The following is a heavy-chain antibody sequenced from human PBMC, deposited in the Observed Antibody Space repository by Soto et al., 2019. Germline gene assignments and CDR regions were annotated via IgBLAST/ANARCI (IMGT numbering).Heavy chain of an antibody. CDR3: ARGQFHHVSNYYYALDV. J-gene: IGHJ6*02. V-gene: IGHV1-69*01. CDR1: GGTFSSYA. CDR2: FIPMFNRP. Sequence: QVQLVQSGAEVKKPGSSVKVSCKASGGTFSSYAISWVRQAPGQGLEWMGGFIPMFNRPHSARKFQGRVTITADESTITAYMDLSRLRSVDTAVYYCARGQFHHVSNYYYALDVWGQGTTVTVS.